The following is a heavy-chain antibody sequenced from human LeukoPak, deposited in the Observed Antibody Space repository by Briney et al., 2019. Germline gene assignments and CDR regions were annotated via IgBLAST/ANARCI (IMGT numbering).Heavy chain of an antibody. CDR1: GGSFSGYY. J-gene: IGHJ4*02. D-gene: IGHD6-19*01. Sequence: SETLSLTCAVYGGSFSGYYWSWIRQPPGKGLEWIGEINHGGSTNYNPSLKSRVTISVDTSKNQFSLKLSSVTAADTAVYYCARLAVAGRRHGDWGQGTLVTVSS. CDR3: ARLAVAGRRHGD. CDR2: INHGGST. V-gene: IGHV4-34*01.